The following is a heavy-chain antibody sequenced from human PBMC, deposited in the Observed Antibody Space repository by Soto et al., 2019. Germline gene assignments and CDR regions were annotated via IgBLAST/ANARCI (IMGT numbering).Heavy chain of an antibody. D-gene: IGHD6-13*01. V-gene: IGHV1-18*01. CDR1: GGTCSRYA. CDR2: ISTYNANT. Sequence: VASVKVSCKASGGTCSRYAISWVRQAPGQGLEWMGWISTYNANTYYAQKFQGRVTMTTDTSTSTAYMELRSLRSDDTAVFYCARERDGSSWSSAESLQYWGQGTLVTVSS. J-gene: IGHJ1*01. CDR3: ARERDGSSWSSAESLQY.